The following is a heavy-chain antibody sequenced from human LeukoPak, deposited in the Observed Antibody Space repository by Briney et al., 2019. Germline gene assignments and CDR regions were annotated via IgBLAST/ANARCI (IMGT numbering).Heavy chain of an antibody. CDR3: ARPNSGTYPYDAFDI. D-gene: IGHD1-26*01. V-gene: IGHV4-59*08. CDR1: GDSISGYY. CDR2: IYYNGNT. Sequence: SEALSLTCTVSGDSISGYYWSWIRQPPGKGLEWIGHIYYNGNTNYNASLKGRVAISVDTPKNQFSLKVTSLTAADTAVYYCARPNSGTYPYDAFDIWGQGTMITVS. J-gene: IGHJ3*02.